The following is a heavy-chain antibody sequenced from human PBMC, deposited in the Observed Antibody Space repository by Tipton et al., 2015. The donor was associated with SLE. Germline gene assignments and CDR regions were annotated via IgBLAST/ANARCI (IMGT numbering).Heavy chain of an antibody. J-gene: IGHJ1*01. Sequence: TLSLTCIVSGGSISSDTYYWSWLRQPAGKGLAWIGHIYTSGRTNYNTSLKTRVTISVDTSKNQFSLKLSSVTAADTAVYYCARDRYLQHWGQGTLVTVSS. CDR3: ARDRYLQH. CDR2: IYTSGRT. V-gene: IGHV4-61*09. CDR1: GGSISSDTYY.